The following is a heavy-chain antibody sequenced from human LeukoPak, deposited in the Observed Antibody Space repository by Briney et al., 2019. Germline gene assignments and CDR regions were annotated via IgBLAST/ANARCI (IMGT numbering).Heavy chain of an antibody. Sequence: SETLSLTCTVSGGSITSGNYYWSWIRQPPGKGLEWIGYIFYTGSTNYSPSLKSRVSISVDTFKNQFPLKLSSATAADTAVYYCARHYGPWGQGTLVTVSS. CDR3: ARHYGP. D-gene: IGHD3-16*01. CDR1: GGSITSGNYY. CDR2: IFYTGST. J-gene: IGHJ5*02. V-gene: IGHV4-30-4*01.